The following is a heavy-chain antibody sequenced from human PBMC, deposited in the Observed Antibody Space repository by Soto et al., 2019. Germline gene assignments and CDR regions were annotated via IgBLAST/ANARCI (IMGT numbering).Heavy chain of an antibody. J-gene: IGHJ2*01. D-gene: IGHD3-16*01. CDR2: IYYSGST. Sequence: QVQLQESGPGLVKPSETLSLTCTVSGGSISRYYWSWIRQPPGKGLEWIGYIYYSGSTNYNPSLKSRVTISVDTSKNQFSLKLSSVTAADTAVYYCARGRGGYFDLWGRGTLVTVSS. CDR3: ARGRGGYFDL. V-gene: IGHV4-59*08. CDR1: GGSISRYY.